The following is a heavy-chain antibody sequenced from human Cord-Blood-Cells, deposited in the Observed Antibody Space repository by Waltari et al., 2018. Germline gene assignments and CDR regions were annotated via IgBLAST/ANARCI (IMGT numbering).Heavy chain of an antibody. J-gene: IGHJ3*02. V-gene: IGHV4-34*01. CDR3: ATRGTGAGDDAFDI. CDR1: GGSFSGYY. Sequence: QVQLQQWGAGLLKPSETLSLTCAVYGGSFSGYYWSWIRQPPGKGLEWIGEINHSGSTNHNPSLKIRVTISVDTAKNQFSLKLSSVTAADTAVYYCATRGTGAGDDAFDIWGQGTMVTVSS. D-gene: IGHD7-27*01. CDR2: INHSGST.